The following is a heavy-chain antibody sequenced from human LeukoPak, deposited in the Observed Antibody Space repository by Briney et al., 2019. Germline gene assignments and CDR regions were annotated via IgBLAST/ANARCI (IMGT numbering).Heavy chain of an antibody. CDR1: GGSISSSNW. V-gene: IGHV4-4*02. D-gene: IGHD3-10*01. CDR3: ARDDSGSYKGFYYFDY. Sequence: SGTLSLTCAVSGGSISSSNWWSWVRQPPGKGLEWIGEIYHSGSTNYNPSLKSRVTISVDKSKNQFSLKLSSVTAADTAVYYCARDDSGSYKGFYYFDYWGQGTLVTVSS. J-gene: IGHJ4*02. CDR2: IYHSGST.